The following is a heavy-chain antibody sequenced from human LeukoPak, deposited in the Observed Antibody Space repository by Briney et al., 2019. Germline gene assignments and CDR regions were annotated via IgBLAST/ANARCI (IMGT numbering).Heavy chain of an antibody. D-gene: IGHD3-16*01. CDR2: IFTSGST. Sequence: SETLSLTCTVSGGSISSYYWSWLRQPAGKGLEWIGRIFTSGSTNSNPSLKSRVTMSVDTSKNQFSLKLSSVTAADTAVYYCAKYAITFGGFSYWGQGTLVTVSS. J-gene: IGHJ4*02. CDR1: GGSISSYY. V-gene: IGHV4-4*07. CDR3: AKYAITFGGFSY.